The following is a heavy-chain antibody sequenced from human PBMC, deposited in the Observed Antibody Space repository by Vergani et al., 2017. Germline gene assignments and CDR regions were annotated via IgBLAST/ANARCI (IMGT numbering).Heavy chain of an antibody. CDR1: GGSISSSSYY. V-gene: IGHV4-39*07. CDR3: ARGDDYYFDY. CDR2: IYYSGST. Sequence: QLQLQESGPGLVKPSETLSLTCTVSGGSISSSSYYWGWIRQPPGKGLEWIGSIYYSGSTYYNPSLKSRVTMSVDTSKNQFSLKLSSVTAADTAVYYCARGDDYYFDYWGQGTLVTVSS. D-gene: IGHD2-21*02. J-gene: IGHJ4*02.